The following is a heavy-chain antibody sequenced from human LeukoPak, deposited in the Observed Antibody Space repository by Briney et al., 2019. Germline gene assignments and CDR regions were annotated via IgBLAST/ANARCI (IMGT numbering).Heavy chain of an antibody. V-gene: IGHV4-59*08. Sequence: PSETPSLTCTVSGGSMSSYYWSWIRQPPGKGLEWIGYIYYSGSTKYNPSLKSRVTISVDTSKNQFSLKLSSVTAAGTAVYYCARGARAGYNLEPFDYWGQGTLVTVSS. CDR1: GGSMSSYY. D-gene: IGHD5-24*01. CDR3: ARGARAGYNLEPFDY. J-gene: IGHJ4*02. CDR2: IYYSGST.